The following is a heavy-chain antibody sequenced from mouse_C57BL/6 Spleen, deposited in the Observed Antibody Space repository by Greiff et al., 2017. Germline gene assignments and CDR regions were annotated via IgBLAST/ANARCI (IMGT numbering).Heavy chain of an antibody. Sequence: VQLQQSGPELVKPGASVKISCTASGYAFSSSWMNWVKQRPGKGLEWIGRIYPGDGDTKYNGKFKGKATLTADTSSSTAYVQLSSLTSEDSAVYFCARGGTGTGGFAYWGQGTLVTVSA. CDR1: GYAFSSSW. CDR3: ARGGTGTGGFAY. D-gene: IGHD4-1*01. V-gene: IGHV1-82*01. J-gene: IGHJ3*01. CDR2: IYPGDGDT.